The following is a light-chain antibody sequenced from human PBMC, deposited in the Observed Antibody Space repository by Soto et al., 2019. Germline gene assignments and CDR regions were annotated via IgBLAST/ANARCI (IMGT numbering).Light chain of an antibody. Sequence: EIVLTQSPATLSVSPGERATLSCRAGQTVTSSLAWYQHKPGQAPRLLIYGASTRATGIPARFSGSGSGTDFTLTISSLQPEDFAVYYCQHYYNWPYTFGQGTKVDIK. J-gene: IGKJ2*01. V-gene: IGKV3-15*01. CDR3: QHYYNWPYT. CDR2: GAS. CDR1: QTVTSS.